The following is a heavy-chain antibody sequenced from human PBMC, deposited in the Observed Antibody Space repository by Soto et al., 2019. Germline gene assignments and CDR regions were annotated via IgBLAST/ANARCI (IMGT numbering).Heavy chain of an antibody. CDR1: GFTFSDYY. D-gene: IGHD1-26*01. CDR3: ARVRVGATYYFDN. Sequence: GGSLRLSWAHAGFTFSDYYMSWIRQAPGKGLEWISYISGRATDTRYADSVKGRFTISRDNVNKSVFLQMNSLTAEDAAVYYCARVRVGATYYFDNWGHGTLVTVSS. J-gene: IGHJ4*01. CDR2: ISGRATDT. V-gene: IGHV3-11*06.